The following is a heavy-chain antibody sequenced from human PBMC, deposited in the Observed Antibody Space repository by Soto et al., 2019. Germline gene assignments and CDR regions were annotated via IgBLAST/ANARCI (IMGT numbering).Heavy chain of an antibody. CDR1: GFTFSSYS. V-gene: IGHV3-21*01. CDR2: ISSSSSYI. D-gene: IGHD3-3*01. CDR3: ASGQRGRITIFGVVNQNWFDP. Sequence: NPGGSLRLSCAASGFTFSSYSMNWVRQAPGKGLEWVSSISSSSSYIYYADSVKGRFTISRDNAKNSLYLQMNSLRAEDTAVYYCASGQRGRITIFGVVNQNWFDPWGQGTLVTVSS. J-gene: IGHJ5*02.